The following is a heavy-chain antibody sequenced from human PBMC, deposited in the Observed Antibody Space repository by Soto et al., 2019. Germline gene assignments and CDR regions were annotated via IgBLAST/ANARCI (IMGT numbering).Heavy chain of an antibody. CDR3: AKERPGYSYGMDY. CDR1: GFTFSNYG. J-gene: IGHJ4*02. D-gene: IGHD5-18*01. CDR2: IGSTGITT. Sequence: PGGSLRLSCAASGFTFSNYGMSWVRQAPGKGLEWVSAIGSTGITTYYADSVKGRFTISRDNSKNTLYLQMNSLRAEDTAVYYCAKERPGYSYGMDYWGQGTLVTVSS. V-gene: IGHV3-23*01.